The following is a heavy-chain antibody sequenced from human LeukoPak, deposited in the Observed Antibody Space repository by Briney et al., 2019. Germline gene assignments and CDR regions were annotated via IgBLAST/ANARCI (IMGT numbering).Heavy chain of an antibody. J-gene: IGHJ3*02. D-gene: IGHD3-22*01. V-gene: IGHV4-34*01. CDR2: IYHSGST. CDR1: GGSFSGYY. Sequence: PSETLSLTCAVYGGSFSGYYWSWIRQPPGKGVEWIGSIYHSGSTYYNPSLKSRVTISVDTSKNQFSLKLSSVTAADTAVYYCAREDRDSSGSGAFDIWGQGTMVTVSS. CDR3: AREDRDSSGSGAFDI.